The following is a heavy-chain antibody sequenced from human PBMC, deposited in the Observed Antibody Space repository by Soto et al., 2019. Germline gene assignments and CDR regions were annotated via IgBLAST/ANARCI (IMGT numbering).Heavy chain of an antibody. Sequence: SLRLSCAASGFTFSTSEMTWVRQAPGMGLEWVSYVSGSGGTIYYAGSVKGRFTISRDNTRNSLYLQMNSLRADDTAVYYCVRGAAAAGIAGFEYWGKGALVTVSS. J-gene: IGHJ4*02. CDR3: VRGAAAAGIAGFEY. D-gene: IGHD6-13*01. CDR2: VSGSGGTI. V-gene: IGHV3-48*03. CDR1: GFTFSTSE.